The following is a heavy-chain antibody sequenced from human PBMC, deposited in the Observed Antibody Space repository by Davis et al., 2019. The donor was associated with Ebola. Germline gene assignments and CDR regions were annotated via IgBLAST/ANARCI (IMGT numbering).Heavy chain of an antibody. D-gene: IGHD6-19*01. V-gene: IGHV4-59*11. CDR2: VYYSGST. J-gene: IGHJ4*02. CDR1: GGSISSHY. CDR3: AKGWDSSGWQN. Sequence: SETLSLTCTVSGGSISSHYWSWIRQPPGKGLEWIGYVYYSGSTNYNPSHKSRVTISVDSSKNQFSLKLSSVTAADTAVYYCAKGWDSSGWQNWGPGILVTVSS.